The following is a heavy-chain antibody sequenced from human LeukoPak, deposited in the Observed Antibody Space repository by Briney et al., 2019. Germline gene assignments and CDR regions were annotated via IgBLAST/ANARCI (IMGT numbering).Heavy chain of an antibody. CDR3: ARQPSQYYGMDV. CDR1: GGSFSNYY. J-gene: IGHJ6*02. V-gene: IGHV4-4*07. CDR2: IYTSGST. D-gene: IGHD1-14*01. Sequence: SETLSLTCTVSGGSFSNYYWSWIRQPAGKGLEWIGRIYTSGSTNYNPSVKSRVTMSVDTSNNQFSLKLTSVTAADTAVYYCARQPSQYYGMDVWGQGTTVTVSS.